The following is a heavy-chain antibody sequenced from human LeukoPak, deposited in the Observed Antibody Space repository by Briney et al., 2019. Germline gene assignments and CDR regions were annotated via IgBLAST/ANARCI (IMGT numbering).Heavy chain of an antibody. D-gene: IGHD3-22*01. V-gene: IGHV4-59*08. Sequence: SETLSLTCTVSGGSISSYYWSWIRQPPGKGLEYIGYIYYSGSTNCNPSLKSRVTISVDTSKNHFSLKLSSVTAADTAVYYCARLPYDSSGYYYSFDYWGQGTLVTVSS. CDR3: ARLPYDSSGYYYSFDY. CDR1: GGSISSYY. J-gene: IGHJ4*02. CDR2: IYYSGST.